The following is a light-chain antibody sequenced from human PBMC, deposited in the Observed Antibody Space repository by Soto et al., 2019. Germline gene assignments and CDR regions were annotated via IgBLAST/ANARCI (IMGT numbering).Light chain of an antibody. Sequence: QSVLTQPPSVSGAPGQRVTISCTGSSSNLGADYYVHWYQKLPGTAPKLLIYDNTNRPSEVPDRFSGSKSGASAFLAITGLRAGDEADYYCQSYDSSLRGSVVFGGGTKLTVL. CDR3: QSYDSSLRGSVV. CDR2: DNT. V-gene: IGLV1-40*01. CDR1: SSNLGADYY. J-gene: IGLJ2*01.